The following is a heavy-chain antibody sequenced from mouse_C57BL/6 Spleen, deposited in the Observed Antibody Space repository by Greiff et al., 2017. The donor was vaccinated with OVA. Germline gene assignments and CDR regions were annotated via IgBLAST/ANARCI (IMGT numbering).Heavy chain of an antibody. CDR1: GFSLSTFGMG. D-gene: IGHD1-1*01. J-gene: IGHJ1*03. CDR2: IWWDDDK. V-gene: IGHV8-8*01. Sequence: ESGPGILQPSQTLSLTCSFSGFSLSTFGMGVGWIRQPSGKGLEWLAHIWWDDDKYYNPALKSRLTISKDTSKNQVFLKIANVDTADTATYYCARSGYYGSSYEGWYFDVWGTGTTVTVSS. CDR3: ARSGYYGSSYEGWYFDV.